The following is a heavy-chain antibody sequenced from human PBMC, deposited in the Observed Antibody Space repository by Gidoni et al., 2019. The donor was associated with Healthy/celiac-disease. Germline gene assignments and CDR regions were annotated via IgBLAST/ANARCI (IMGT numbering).Heavy chain of an antibody. J-gene: IGHJ3*02. CDR1: GFTFSSYD. V-gene: IGHV3-13*04. D-gene: IGHD3-10*01. Sequence: EVQLVESGGGLVQPGGSLRPPCAPSGFTFSSYDLHWVRQATGKGLEWVSAIGTAGDTYYPVSVKGRFTISRENAKNSLYLQMNSLRAGDTAVYYCARVRALGAFDIWGQGTMVTVSS. CDR2: IGTAGDT. CDR3: ARVRALGAFDI.